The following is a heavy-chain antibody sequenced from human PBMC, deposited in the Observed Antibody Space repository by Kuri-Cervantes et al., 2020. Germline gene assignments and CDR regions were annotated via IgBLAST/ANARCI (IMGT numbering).Heavy chain of an antibody. CDR1: GYTFTSYY. Sequence: ASVKVSCKASGYTFTSYYMHWVRQAPGQGLEWMGIINPSGGSTTYAQKFQGRVTMTRDTPTSTVYMELSSLRSEDTAVYYCAGEELGKHAFDIWGEGTMVTVSS. J-gene: IGHJ3*02. CDR2: INPSGGST. V-gene: IGHV1-46*01. CDR3: AGEELGKHAFDI. D-gene: IGHD7-27*01.